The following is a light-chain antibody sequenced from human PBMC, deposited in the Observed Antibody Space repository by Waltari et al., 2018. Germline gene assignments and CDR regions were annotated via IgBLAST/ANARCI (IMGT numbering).Light chain of an antibody. CDR3: QSFDSGLPYV. J-gene: IGLJ1*01. Sequence: QSVLAQPPSVSGAPGQRVTISCTGTSSNIGAGYDVHWYQQLPGTAPKLLIYNNNPRPSGVPDRFSGSKSDTSAALAITGLQAEDEAHYYCQSFDSGLPYVFGTGTKVTIL. CDR2: NNN. CDR1: SSNIGAGYD. V-gene: IGLV1-40*01.